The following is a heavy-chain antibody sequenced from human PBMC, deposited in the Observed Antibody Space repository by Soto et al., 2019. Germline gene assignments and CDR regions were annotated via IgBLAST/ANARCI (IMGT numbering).Heavy chain of an antibody. V-gene: IGHV1-2*04. CDR1: GYTFTGYY. D-gene: IGHD5-12*01. CDR3: ARSPVHIGCYYYMDV. Sequence: QVQLVQSGAEVKKPGASVKVSCKASGYTFTGYYMHWVRQAPGQGLEWMGWINPNSGGTNYAQKFQGWVTMTRDTSISTAYMELSRLRSDDTAVYYCARSPVHIGCYYYMDVWGKGTTVTVSS. CDR2: INPNSGGT. J-gene: IGHJ6*03.